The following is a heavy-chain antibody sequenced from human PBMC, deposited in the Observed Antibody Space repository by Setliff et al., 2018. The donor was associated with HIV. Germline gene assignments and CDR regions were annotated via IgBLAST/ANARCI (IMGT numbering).Heavy chain of an antibody. CDR2: VYASGST. J-gene: IGHJ4*02. CDR1: DYSISSGANY. CDR3: ARGRHGLVLDV. V-gene: IGHV4-61*02. D-gene: IGHD2-15*01. Sequence: ASETLSLTCSVSDYSISSGANYWRWIRQPAGQRLGWLGRVYASGSTNYSPSLKSRVSISVDMSQNQFSLKVTSVTAAATAVSYWARGRHGLVLDVWGQGTLVAVSS.